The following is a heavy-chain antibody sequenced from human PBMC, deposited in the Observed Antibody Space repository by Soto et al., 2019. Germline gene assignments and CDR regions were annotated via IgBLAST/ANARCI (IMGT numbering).Heavy chain of an antibody. CDR1: NDSIRSGTYY. CDR2: LSYLGTT. J-gene: IGHJ2*01. D-gene: IGHD6-13*01. CDR3: ARSDESSSWSPLPFWSFDL. Sequence: PSETLSLTCTVSNDSIRSGTYYWAWIRQPPGRGLEWIGSLSYLGTTDYNPSLKSRVTMSMDMSKSQISLELRSVTAADTGVYYCARSDESSSWSPLPFWSFDLWGRGTLVTVSS. V-gene: IGHV4-39*07.